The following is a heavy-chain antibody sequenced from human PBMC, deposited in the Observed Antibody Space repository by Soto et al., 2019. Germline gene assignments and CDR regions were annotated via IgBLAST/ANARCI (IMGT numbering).Heavy chain of an antibody. D-gene: IGHD5-12*01. Sequence: GGSLRLSCAASGFTFSSYSMNWVRQAPGKGLEWVSYISSSSSTIYYADSVKGRFTISRDNAKNSLYLQMNSLRAEDTAVYYWARDRSQYSGYDPYYYYYMDVWGKGTTVTVSS. CDR3: ARDRSQYSGYDPYYYYYMDV. CDR2: ISSSSSTI. J-gene: IGHJ6*03. V-gene: IGHV3-48*01. CDR1: GFTFSSYS.